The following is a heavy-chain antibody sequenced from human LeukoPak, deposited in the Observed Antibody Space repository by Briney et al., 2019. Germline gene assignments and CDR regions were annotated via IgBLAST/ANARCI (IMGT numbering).Heavy chain of an antibody. CDR2: INPNNGGT. CDR1: GYTFTGYY. D-gene: IGHD6-13*01. V-gene: IGHV1-2*06. CDR3: ARDHLAAAGSGG. J-gene: IGHJ4*02. Sequence: ASVKVSCKASGYTFTGYYIHWVPQAPGQGLEWMGHINPNNGGTNYAQKFQGRVTMTRDTSINTAYMELNSLRSDDTAIYYCARDHLAAAGSGGWGQGTLVTVSS.